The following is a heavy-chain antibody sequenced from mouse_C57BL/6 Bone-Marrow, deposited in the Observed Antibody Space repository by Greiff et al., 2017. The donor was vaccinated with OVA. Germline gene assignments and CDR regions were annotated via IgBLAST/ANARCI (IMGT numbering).Heavy chain of an antibody. CDR2: IYPSDSET. CDR3: ARLSKEGLYY. J-gene: IGHJ4*01. D-gene: IGHD1-3*01. Sequence: VQLQQPGAELVRPGSSVKLSCKASGYTFTSYWMDWVKQRPGQGLEWIGNIYPSDSETHYNQKFKDKATLTVDKSSSTAYMQLSSLTSEDSAVYYCARLSKEGLYYWGQGTSVTVSS. CDR1: GYTFTSYW. V-gene: IGHV1-61*01.